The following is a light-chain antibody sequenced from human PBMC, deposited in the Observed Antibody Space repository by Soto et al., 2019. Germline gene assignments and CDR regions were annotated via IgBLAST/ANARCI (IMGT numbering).Light chain of an antibody. Sequence: QSVLTQPPSVSEAPRQRVTISCSGSSSNIGNNAVHWYQQLPGKAPKLLIYYDDLLPSGVSDRFSGSKSGASASLAISGLQSEDEAGYYCAVWDDSLNGWVFGGGTKLTRP. J-gene: IGLJ3*02. CDR2: YDD. CDR3: AVWDDSLNGWV. V-gene: IGLV1-36*01. CDR1: SSNIGNNA.